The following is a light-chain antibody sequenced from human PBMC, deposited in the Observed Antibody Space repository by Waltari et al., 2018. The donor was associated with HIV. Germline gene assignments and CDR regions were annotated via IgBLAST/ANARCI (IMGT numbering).Light chain of an antibody. CDR3: NSYTTSSTLHVV. J-gene: IGLJ2*01. Sequence: QSALTRPASVSGSPGQSITISCTGTSRDVGGYNYVSWYQHHPGKAPKLMIYDVSNRPSWVSNRFSGSKSGNTASLTISGLQAEDEADYYCNSYTTSSTLHVVFGGGTKLTVL. CDR2: DVS. CDR1: SRDVGGYNY. V-gene: IGLV2-14*03.